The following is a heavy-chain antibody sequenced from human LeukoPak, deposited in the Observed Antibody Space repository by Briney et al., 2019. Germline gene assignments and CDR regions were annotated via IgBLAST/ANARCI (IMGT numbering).Heavy chain of an antibody. CDR2: IYTSGST. J-gene: IGHJ6*02. CDR3: ARLGGGVEYYYHYYGMDV. CDR1: GGSISSYY. D-gene: IGHD2-8*02. V-gene: IGHV4-4*07. Sequence: SETLSLTCTVSGGSISSYYWSWIRQPAGKGLEWIGRIYTSGSTNYNPSLKSRVTISVDTSKNQFSLKLSSVTAADTAVYYCARLGGGVEYYYHYYGMDVWGQGTTVTVSS.